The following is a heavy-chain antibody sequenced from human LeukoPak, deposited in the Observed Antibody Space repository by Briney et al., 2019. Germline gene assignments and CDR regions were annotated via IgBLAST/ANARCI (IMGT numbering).Heavy chain of an antibody. D-gene: IGHD2-2*01. CDR2: FYHSGGA. J-gene: IGHJ5*02. CDR1: GGSISSYY. Sequence: PSETLSLTCIVSGGSISSYYWSWIRQPPGKGLEWIGYFYHSGGANYNPSLKGRVTISVDTSKNQFSLKLTSVTAADTAVYYCARGYCSGTSCRGWFDPWGQGTLVTVSS. V-gene: IGHV4-59*01. CDR3: ARGYCSGTSCRGWFDP.